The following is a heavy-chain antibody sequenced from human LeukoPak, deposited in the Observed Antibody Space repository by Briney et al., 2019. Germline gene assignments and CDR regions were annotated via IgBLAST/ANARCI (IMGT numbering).Heavy chain of an antibody. CDR3: AREPYSNYYYCYYMDV. J-gene: IGHJ6*03. V-gene: IGHV6-1*01. Sequence: SQTLSLTCAISGDSVSSNSAAWNWIRQSPSRGLEWLGRTYYRSKWYNDYAVSVKSRITINPDTSKNQFSLQLNSVTPEDTAVYYCAREPYSNYYYCYYMDVWGKGTTVTVSS. D-gene: IGHD4-11*01. CDR1: GDSVSSNSAA. CDR2: TYYRSKWYN.